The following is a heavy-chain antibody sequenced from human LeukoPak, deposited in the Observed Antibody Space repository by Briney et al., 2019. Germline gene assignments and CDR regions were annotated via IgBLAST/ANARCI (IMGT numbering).Heavy chain of an antibody. D-gene: IGHD3-10*01. CDR1: GYTFTGYY. CDR2: INPNSGGT. V-gene: IGHV1-2*06. CDR3: ARVPEWFGELLEHFDY. J-gene: IGHJ4*02. Sequence: ASVKVSCKASGYTFTGYYMHWVRQAPGQGLEWMGRINPNSGGTNYAQKFQGRVTMTRDTSISTAYMERSRLRSDDTAVYYCARVPEWFGELLEHFDYWGQRTLVTVSS.